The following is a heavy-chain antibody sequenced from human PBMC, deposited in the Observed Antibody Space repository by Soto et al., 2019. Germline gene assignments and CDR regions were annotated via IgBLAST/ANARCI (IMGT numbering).Heavy chain of an antibody. Sequence: SETLSLTCAVYGGSFSGYYWSWIRQPPGKGLEWIGEINHSGSTNYNPSLKSRVTISVDTSKNQFSLKLSSVTAADTAVYYCARARGHDYWGQGTLVTVSS. V-gene: IGHV4-34*01. CDR2: INHSGST. CDR1: GGSFSGYY. CDR3: ARARGHDY. J-gene: IGHJ4*02.